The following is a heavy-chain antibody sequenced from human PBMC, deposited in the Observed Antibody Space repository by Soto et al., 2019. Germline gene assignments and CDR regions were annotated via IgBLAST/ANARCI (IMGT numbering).Heavy chain of an antibody. D-gene: IGHD3-22*01. CDR1: GGTFSSYA. CDR2: IIPIFGTA. CDR3: ATITTPYYYESSGYYPLDY. V-gene: IGHV1-69*01. Sequence: QVQLVQSGAEVKKPGSSVKVSCKASGGTFSSYAISWVRQAPGQGLEWMGGIIPIFGTANYAQKFQGRVTITADESTSTAYMELSSLRSEDTAVYYCATITTPYYYESSGYYPLDYWGQGTLVTVSS. J-gene: IGHJ4*02.